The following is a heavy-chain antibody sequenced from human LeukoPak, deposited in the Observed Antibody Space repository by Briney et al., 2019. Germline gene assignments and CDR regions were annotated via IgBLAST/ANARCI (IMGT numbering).Heavy chain of an antibody. J-gene: IGHJ6*03. CDR1: GGSISSSSYY. D-gene: IGHD6-6*01. V-gene: IGHV4-61*05. CDR2: IYYSGST. Sequence: PSETLSLTCTVSGGSISSSSYYWGWIRQPPGKGLEWIGYIYYSGSTNYNPSLKSRVTISVDTSKNQFSLKLSSVTAADTAVYYCARIAARVYYYYMDVWGKGTTVTVSS. CDR3: ARIAARVYYYYMDV.